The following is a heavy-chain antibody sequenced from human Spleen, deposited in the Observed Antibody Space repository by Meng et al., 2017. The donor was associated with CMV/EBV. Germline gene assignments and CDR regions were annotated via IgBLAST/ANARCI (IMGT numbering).Heavy chain of an antibody. CDR1: GYTFTGYY. V-gene: IGHV1-2*02. CDR2: INPNSGGT. J-gene: IGHJ6*02. D-gene: IGHD6-6*01. CDR3: ATERVDSSSSWRPYYYYGMDV. Sequence: ASVKVSCKASGYTFTGYYMHWVRQAPGQGLEWMGWINPNSGGTNYAQKFQGRVTMTRDTSISTAYMELSRLRSDDTAVYYCATERVDSSSSWRPYYYYGMDVWGQGTTVTVSS.